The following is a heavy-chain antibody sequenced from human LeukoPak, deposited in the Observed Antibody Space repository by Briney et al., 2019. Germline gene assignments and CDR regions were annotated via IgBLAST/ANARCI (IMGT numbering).Heavy chain of an antibody. CDR2: ISSSSTI. J-gene: IGHJ6*02. Sequence: GGSLRLSCAASGFTFSSYSMNWVRQAPGKGLEWVSYISSSSTIYYADSVKGRFTVSRDNAKNSLYLQMNSLRAEDTAVYYCARDGYDILTGYYLTYYYYGMDVWGQGTTVTVSS. V-gene: IGHV3-48*01. D-gene: IGHD3-9*01. CDR3: ARDGYDILTGYYLTYYYYGMDV. CDR1: GFTFSSYS.